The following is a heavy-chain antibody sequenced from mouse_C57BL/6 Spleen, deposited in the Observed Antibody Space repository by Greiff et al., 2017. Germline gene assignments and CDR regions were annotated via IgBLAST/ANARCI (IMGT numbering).Heavy chain of an antibody. J-gene: IGHJ1*03. CDR2: IDPETGGT. Sequence: LQESGAELVRPGASVTLSCKASGYTFTDYEMHWVKQTPVHGLEWIGAIDPETGGTAYNQKFKGKAILTADKSSSTAYMELRSLTSEDSAVYYCTRDGSSYGYFDVWGTGTTVTVSS. D-gene: IGHD1-1*01. CDR1: GYTFTDYE. V-gene: IGHV1-15*01. CDR3: TRDGSSYGYFDV.